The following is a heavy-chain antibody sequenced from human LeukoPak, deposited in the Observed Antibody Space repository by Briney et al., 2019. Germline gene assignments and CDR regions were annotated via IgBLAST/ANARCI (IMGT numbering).Heavy chain of an antibody. J-gene: IGHJ4*02. V-gene: IGHV1-18*01. CDR2: ISAYNGNT. CDR3: ATDHTYYYDSSGSNDY. D-gene: IGHD3-22*01. CDR1: GYTFTSYG. Sequence: ASVKVSCKASGYTFTSYGISWVRQAPGQGLEWMGWISAYNGNTNYAQKLQGRVTMTTDTSTSTAYMELRSLGSDDTAVYYCATDHTYYYDSSGSNDYWGQGTLVTVSS.